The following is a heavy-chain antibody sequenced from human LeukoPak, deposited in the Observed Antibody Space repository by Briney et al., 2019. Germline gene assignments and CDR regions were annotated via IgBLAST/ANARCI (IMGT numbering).Heavy chain of an antibody. CDR3: ARGGVLWFGELSGMDV. V-gene: IGHV1-8*01. D-gene: IGHD3-10*01. CDR1: GYTFTSYG. Sequence: ASVKVSCKASGYTFTSYGINWVRQATGQGLEWMGWMNPNSGNTGYAQKFQGRVTMTRNTSISTAYMELSSLRSEDTAVYYCARGGVLWFGELSGMDVWGQGTTVTVSS. CDR2: MNPNSGNT. J-gene: IGHJ6*02.